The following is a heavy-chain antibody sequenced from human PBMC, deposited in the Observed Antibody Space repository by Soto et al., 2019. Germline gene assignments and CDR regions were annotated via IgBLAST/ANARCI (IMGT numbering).Heavy chain of an antibody. CDR3: VRQPGGVATPGDDY. J-gene: IGHJ4*02. Sequence: QVQLVQSGAEVKKPGASVKVSCEASGYPFSAFDINWVRQAGGQGVEWMGWMNADSGDTAFAQRFQDRITMTRSTSISTAYMELSRLTSDDTAVYFCVRQPGGVATPGDDYWGQGTLVTVSS. V-gene: IGHV1-8*01. D-gene: IGHD2-15*01. CDR1: GYPFSAFD. CDR2: MNADSGDT.